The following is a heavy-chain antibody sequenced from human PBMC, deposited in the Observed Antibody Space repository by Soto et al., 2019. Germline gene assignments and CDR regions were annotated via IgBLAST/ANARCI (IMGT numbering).Heavy chain of an antibody. V-gene: IGHV4-59*01. CDR1: GGSISSYY. J-gene: IGHJ4*02. CDR2: IYYSGST. D-gene: IGHD3-10*01. CDR3: ARYNNRGLDYYFDY. Sequence: SVTLSLTCTVSGGSISSYYWSWIRQPPGKGLEWIGYIYYSGSTNYNPSLKSRVTISVDTSKNQFSLKLSSVTAADTAVYYCARYNNRGLDYYFDYWGQGTLVTVSS.